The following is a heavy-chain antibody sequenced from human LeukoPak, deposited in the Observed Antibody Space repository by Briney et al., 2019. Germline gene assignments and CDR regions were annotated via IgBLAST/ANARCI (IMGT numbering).Heavy chain of an antibody. Sequence: GGSLRLSCAASGFTFSSYSMNWVRQAPGKGLEWVSSISSSSSYIYYADSVKGRFTISRDNAKNSLYLQMNSLEAEDAAVYYCARVAVTGPTGWFDPWGQGTLVTVSS. CDR2: ISSSSSYI. CDR3: ARVAVTGPTGWFDP. D-gene: IGHD6-19*01. J-gene: IGHJ5*02. CDR1: GFTFSSYS. V-gene: IGHV3-21*01.